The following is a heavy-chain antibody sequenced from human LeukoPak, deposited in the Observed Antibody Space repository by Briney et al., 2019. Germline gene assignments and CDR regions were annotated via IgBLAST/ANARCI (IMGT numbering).Heavy chain of an antibody. CDR3: ARGTGTHYFDY. CDR2: LYTDGRST. J-gene: IGHJ4*02. D-gene: IGHD1-1*01. V-gene: IGHV3-74*01. Sequence: HPGGSLRLSCAASGFSFGSYWMHWVRQAPGEGLVWVSRLYTDGRSTDYADSVKGRHTISRDNAKNTLYLRMSSLRAEDTAVYYCARGTGTHYFDYWGQGTLVTVSS. CDR1: GFSFGSYW.